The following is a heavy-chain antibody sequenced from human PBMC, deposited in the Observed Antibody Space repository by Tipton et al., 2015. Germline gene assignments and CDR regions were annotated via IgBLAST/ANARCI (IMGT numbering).Heavy chain of an antibody. CDR1: GDSVSSDSAA. J-gene: IGHJ5*02. CDR2: TYYRSKWYN. Sequence: GLVKPSQTLSLTCGISGDSVSSDSAAWHWIRQSPSRGLEWLGRTYYRSKWYNDYAVSVKSRITITPGTSKNQFTLHLNSVTPDDAAMYDCARGAQHSSWSWGQGALVTVSS. V-gene: IGHV6-1*01. D-gene: IGHD5-18*01. CDR3: ARGAQHSSWS.